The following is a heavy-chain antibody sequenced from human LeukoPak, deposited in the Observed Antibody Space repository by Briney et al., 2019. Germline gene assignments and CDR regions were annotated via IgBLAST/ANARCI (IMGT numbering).Heavy chain of an antibody. CDR3: ARVEVTAAGPSWPPIDY. CDR2: IIPIFGTA. Sequence: SVKVSCKASGGTFSSYAISWVRQAPGQGLEWMGRIIPIFGTANYAQKFQGRVTITTDESTSTAYMELSSLRSEDTAVYYCARVEVTAAGPSWPPIDYWGQGTLITVSS. D-gene: IGHD6-13*01. CDR1: GGTFSSYA. J-gene: IGHJ4*02. V-gene: IGHV1-69*05.